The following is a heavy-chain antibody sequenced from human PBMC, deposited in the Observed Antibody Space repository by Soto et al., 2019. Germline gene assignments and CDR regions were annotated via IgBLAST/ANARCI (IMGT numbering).Heavy chain of an antibody. CDR3: ARSYSGSWYRPENWFDP. CDR2: IYYSGST. J-gene: IGHJ5*02. D-gene: IGHD6-13*01. V-gene: IGHV4-59*01. Sequence: SETLSLTCTVSGGSISSYYWSWIRQPPGKGLEWIGYIYYSGSTNYNPSLKSRVTISVDTSKNQFSLKLSSVTAADTAVYYCARSYSGSWYRPENWFDPRGQGTPVTVSS. CDR1: GGSISSYY.